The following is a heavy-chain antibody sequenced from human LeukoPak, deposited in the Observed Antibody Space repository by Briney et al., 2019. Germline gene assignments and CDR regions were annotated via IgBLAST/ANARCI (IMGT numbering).Heavy chain of an antibody. CDR2: IRYEGSNK. D-gene: IGHD3-9*01. CDR3: AKDRTRYDILYYYFDY. CDR1: GFTFSIFA. V-gene: IGHV3-30*02. J-gene: IGHJ4*02. Sequence: GGSLRLACAASGFTFSIFAFHWVRQPPGKGLEWVAFIRYEGSNKYYADSVKGRFSISRDNAKYTLYLQMNSRRVEDAAVYYCAKDRTRYDILYYYFDYWGQGTLVTVSS.